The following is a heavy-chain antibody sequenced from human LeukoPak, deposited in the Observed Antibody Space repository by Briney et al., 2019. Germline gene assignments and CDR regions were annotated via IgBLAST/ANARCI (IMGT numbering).Heavy chain of an antibody. CDR1: GYTFTGYY. Sequence: SSVTVSCKASGYTFTGYYMHWARQAPGQGLEWMGWINPNSGGTNYAQKFQGWVTMTRDTSISTAYMELSRLRPDDTAVYYCAIGLGPMGYCSSTSCSALDYWGQGTLVTVSS. CDR3: AIGLGPMGYCSSTSCSALDY. D-gene: IGHD2-2*01. CDR2: INPNSGGT. V-gene: IGHV1-2*04. J-gene: IGHJ4*02.